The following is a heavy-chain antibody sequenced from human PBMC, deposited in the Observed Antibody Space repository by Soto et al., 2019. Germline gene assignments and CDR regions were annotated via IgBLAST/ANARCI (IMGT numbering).Heavy chain of an antibody. V-gene: IGHV3-30*18. Sequence: QVPLVESGGGVVQPGRSLRLSCAASGFTFSNYGIHWVRQAPGKGLEWVAVISFDGSNQYYADSVKGRFTISRDNSKNTLYLQMNSLRAEDTAKYYCAKSRLYRGNDFDYWGQGTLVTVSS. CDR3: AKSRLYRGNDFDY. CDR2: ISFDGSNQ. CDR1: GFTFSNYG. D-gene: IGHD5-12*01. J-gene: IGHJ4*02.